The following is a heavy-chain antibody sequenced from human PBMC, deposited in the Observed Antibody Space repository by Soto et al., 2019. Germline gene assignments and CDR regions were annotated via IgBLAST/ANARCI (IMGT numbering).Heavy chain of an antibody. V-gene: IGHV1-8*01. CDR3: GRGLFSSWMISYCYGMDV. D-gene: IGHD6-13*01. CDR2: MNPNSGNT. J-gene: IGHJ6*02. Sequence: ASVKVSCKASGYTFTSYDINWVRQATGQGLEWMGGMNPNSGNTGYAQKFQGRVTMTRNTSISTAYMELSRLRAEDKGVFYCGRGLFSSWMISYCYGMDVWGQGTTVTVSS. CDR1: GYTFTSYD.